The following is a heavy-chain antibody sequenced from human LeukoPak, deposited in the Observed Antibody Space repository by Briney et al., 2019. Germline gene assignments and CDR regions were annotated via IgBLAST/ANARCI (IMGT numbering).Heavy chain of an antibody. CDR1: GYSISSSNW. V-gene: IGHV4-28*03. CDR3: SRAGIWFDP. CDR2: IYSSGNT. D-gene: IGHD1-26*01. Sequence: SETLSLTCAVSGYSISSSNWWGWIRQHPGKGLEWIGYIYSSGNTYYNPSLKSRVTISVDTSKNHFSLRLSSVTAADTAMYYCSRAGIWFDPWGQGTLVTVSS. J-gene: IGHJ5*02.